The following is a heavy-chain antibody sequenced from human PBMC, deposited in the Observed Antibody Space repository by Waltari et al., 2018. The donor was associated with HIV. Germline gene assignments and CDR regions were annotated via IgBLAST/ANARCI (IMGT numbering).Heavy chain of an antibody. CDR2: ISTDNGNT. V-gene: IGHV1-18*01. J-gene: IGHJ6*02. CDR1: GFSFTSFG. D-gene: IGHD1-1*01. Sequence: QVQLVQSGPEVKKPGASVTVSCKTSGFSFTSFGFNWVRQAPGQGLEWMGWISTDNGNTRYSHNLQGRLTMTTDTSTRTVYMDLRSLTSDDTAVYYYGRDRQLEPTGGMDVWGQGTTVTVS. CDR3: GRDRQLEPTGGMDV.